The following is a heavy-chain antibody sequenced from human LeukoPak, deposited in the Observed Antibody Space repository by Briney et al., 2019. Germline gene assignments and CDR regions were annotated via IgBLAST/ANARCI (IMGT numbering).Heavy chain of an antibody. V-gene: IGHV6-1*01. J-gene: IGHJ6*02. D-gene: IGHD3-3*02. CDR3: ARHFTGPGTYTPYFGMDV. CDR2: TYYRSKWYD. CDR1: GDSVSSKNGA. Sequence: SQTLSLTCAISGDSVSSKNGAWNWIRQSPSRGLEWLGRTYYRSKWYDEYADSVKGRVTISPDTSKNQFSLKLSSVTAADTAVYYCARHFTGPGTYTPYFGMDVWGQGTTVTVSS.